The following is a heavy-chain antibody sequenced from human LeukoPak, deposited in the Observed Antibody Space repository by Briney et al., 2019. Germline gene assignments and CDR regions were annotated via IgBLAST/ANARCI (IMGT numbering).Heavy chain of an antibody. CDR3: ARDALSGYYHTYYFDY. J-gene: IGHJ4*02. D-gene: IGHD3-22*01. Sequence: GGSLRLSCAASGFTFSSYSMNWVRQAPGKGLEWVSYISSSSSTIYYADSVKGRFTISRDNAKNSLYLQMNSLRAEDTAVYYCARDALSGYYHTYYFDYWGQGTLVTVSS. CDR2: ISSSSSTI. V-gene: IGHV3-48*01. CDR1: GFTFSSYS.